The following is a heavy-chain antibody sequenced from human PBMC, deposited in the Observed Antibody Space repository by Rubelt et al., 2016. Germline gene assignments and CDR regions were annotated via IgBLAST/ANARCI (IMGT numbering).Heavy chain of an antibody. CDR2: VSGTGDIT. Sequence: EVQLLESGGGLVQPGGSLRLSCAASGFSFSRFAMNWVRQAPGKGLEWVSSVSGTGDITNYADSVKGRFTASRDNSKNTLYLQMDNLGAEVTAIYYCARNGDVLLFLEWLSCFDRWGLGTLVTVAS. D-gene: IGHD3-3*01. J-gene: IGHJ4*02. CDR3: ARNGDVLLFLEWLSCFDR. V-gene: IGHV3-23*01. CDR1: GFSFSRFA.